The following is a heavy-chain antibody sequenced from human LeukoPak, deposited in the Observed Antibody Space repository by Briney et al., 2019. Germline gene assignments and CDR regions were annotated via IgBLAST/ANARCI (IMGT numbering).Heavy chain of an antibody. CDR1: GFTMFSH. CDR3: AKVDYWSPENYLDS. V-gene: IGHV3-23*01. J-gene: IGHJ4*02. D-gene: IGHD1-1*01. Sequence: GGSLRLSCAASGFTMFSHMNWVRQAPGKGLEWVSVIHSGGGGITYYADSVRGRFTISRDNSQNTVHLQMDNLRADDTAVYYCAKVDYWSPENYLDSWGQGTLVTVSS. CDR2: IHSGGGGIT.